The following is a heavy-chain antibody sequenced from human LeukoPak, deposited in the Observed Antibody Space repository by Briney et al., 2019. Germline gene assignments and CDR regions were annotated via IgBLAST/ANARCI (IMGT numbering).Heavy chain of an antibody. CDR2: ISGLSSYT. J-gene: IGHJ4*02. CDR1: GFTFRDYD. V-gene: IGHV3-21*01. CDR3: GRAFPPLRTSSAGDL. D-gene: IGHD3-16*01. Sequence: GGSLRLSCSVSGFTFRDYDMNWVRQAPGKGLEWVSSISGLSSYTYYGESVKGRFSISRDNAKNSLYLQMNSLGAEDTATYYCGRAFPPLRTSSAGDLWGQGILVTVSS.